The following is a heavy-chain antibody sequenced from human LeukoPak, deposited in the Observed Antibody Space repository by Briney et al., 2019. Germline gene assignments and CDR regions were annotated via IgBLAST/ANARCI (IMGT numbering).Heavy chain of an antibody. V-gene: IGHV3-23*01. CDR1: GFTFSNYG. J-gene: IGHJ4*02. CDR2: ISGSGGRT. CDR3: AKRGVVIRVILVGFHKEAYYFDS. D-gene: IGHD3-22*01. Sequence: GGSLRLSCAASGFTFSNYGMSWVRQAPGKGLEWVAGISGSGGRTNYADAVKGRFTISRDNAKNTLFLQMNSLRVEDTAVYFCAKRGVVIRVILVGFHKEAYYFDSWGQGALVTVSS.